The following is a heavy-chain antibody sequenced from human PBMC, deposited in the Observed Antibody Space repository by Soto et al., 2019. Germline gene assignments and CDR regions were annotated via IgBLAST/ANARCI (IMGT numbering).Heavy chain of an antibody. CDR2: IYSSGST. D-gene: IGHD5-18*01. CDR1: GGSSSNYD. V-gene: IGHV4-59*01. Sequence: SETLSLTCTVSGGSSSNYDWNWIRQSPGKGLEWIGYIYSSGSTHYNPSLQNRVTISIDTSKNQVSLKVNSVTAADTAVYYCARDHPHSYGVYYFDYWGQGTPVTVSS. CDR3: ARDHPHSYGVYYFDY. J-gene: IGHJ4*02.